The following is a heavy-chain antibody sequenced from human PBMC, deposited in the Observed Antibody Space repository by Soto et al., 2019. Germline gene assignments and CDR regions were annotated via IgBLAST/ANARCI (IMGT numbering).Heavy chain of an antibody. D-gene: IGHD3-22*01. V-gene: IGHV1-69*04. CDR2: IIPILGIA. J-gene: IGHJ6*02. CDR1: GGTFSRYT. CDR3: ARDHGSSGYVVDYGMDV. Sequence: ASVKVSCKASGGTFSRYTISWVRQAPGQGLEWMGRIIPILGIANYAQKFQGRVTITADKSTSTAYMELSSLRSEDTAVYYCARDHGSSGYVVDYGMDVWGQGTTVTVSS.